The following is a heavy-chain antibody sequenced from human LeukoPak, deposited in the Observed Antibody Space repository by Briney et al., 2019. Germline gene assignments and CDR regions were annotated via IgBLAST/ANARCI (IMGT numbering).Heavy chain of an antibody. CDR3: AKDQIVVVPAALDY. CDR1: GFTFSSYA. V-gene: IGHV3-23*01. CDR2: ISGSGGST. J-gene: IGHJ4*02. D-gene: IGHD2-2*01. Sequence: PGGSLRLSCAASGFTFSSYAMSWVRQAPGKGPEWVSAISGSGGSTYYADSVKGRFTISRDNSKNTLYLQMNSLRAEDTAVYYCAKDQIVVVPAALDYWGQGTLVTVSS.